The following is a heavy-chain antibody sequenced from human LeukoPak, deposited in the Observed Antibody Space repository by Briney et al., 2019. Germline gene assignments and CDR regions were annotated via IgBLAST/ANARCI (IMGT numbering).Heavy chain of an antibody. CDR1: GFTFSSYA. V-gene: IGHV3-30*04. CDR3: ARDQGSTSWGWFDP. CDR2: ISYDGSNK. J-gene: IGHJ5*02. D-gene: IGHD2-2*01. Sequence: GGSLTLSCAASGFTFSSYAMHWVRQAPGKGLEWVAVISYDGSNKYYADSVKGRFTISRDNSKNTLYLQMNSLRAEDTAVYYCARDQGSTSWGWFDPWGQGTLVTVSS.